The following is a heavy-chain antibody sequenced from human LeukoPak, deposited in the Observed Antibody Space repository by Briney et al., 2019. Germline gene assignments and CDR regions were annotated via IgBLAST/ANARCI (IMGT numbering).Heavy chain of an antibody. D-gene: IGHD3-22*01. J-gene: IGHJ4*02. Sequence: GGSLRLSCAASGFTFSSYWMSWVRQAPGKGLEWVSGISWNSGSIGYADSVKGRFTISRDNAKNSLYLQMNSLRAEDTALYYCAKDGAGGYYDSSGYYDYWGQGTPVTVSS. CDR2: ISWNSGSI. CDR3: AKDGAGGYYDSSGYYDY. CDR1: GFTFSSYW. V-gene: IGHV3-9*01.